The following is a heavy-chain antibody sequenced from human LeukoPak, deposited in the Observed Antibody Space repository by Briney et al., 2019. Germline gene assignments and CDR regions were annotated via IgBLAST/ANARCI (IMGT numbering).Heavy chain of an antibody. CDR1: GFSFSSSG. CDR3: GKESTFTGDY. D-gene: IGHD1-1*01. V-gene: IGHV3-30*02. J-gene: IGHJ4*02. Sequence: PGGSLRLSCAASGFSFSSSGMHWVRQAPGKGPEWVGFIQYDGNNKHYADSVKGRFTISRDNSKNTLYLQMNSLRAEDTAVYYCGKESTFTGDYWGQGTLVTVSS. CDR2: IQYDGNNK.